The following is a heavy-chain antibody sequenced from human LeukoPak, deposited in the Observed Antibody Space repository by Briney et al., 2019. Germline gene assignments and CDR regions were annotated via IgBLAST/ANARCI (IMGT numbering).Heavy chain of an antibody. V-gene: IGHV1-69*04. CDR2: IIPILGIA. D-gene: IGHD2-2*01. CDR3: AREIIVVVPAATHPNAFDI. Sequence: SVKVSCKASGGTFSSYAISWVRQAPGQGLEWMGRIIPILGIANYAQKFQGRVTITADKSTSTAYMELSSLRSEDTAVYYCAREIIVVVPAATHPNAFDIWGQGTMVTVSS. J-gene: IGHJ3*02. CDR1: GGTFSSYA.